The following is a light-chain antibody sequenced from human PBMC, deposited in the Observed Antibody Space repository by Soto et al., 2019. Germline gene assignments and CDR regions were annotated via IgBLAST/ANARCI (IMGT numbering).Light chain of an antibody. CDR2: DVS. CDR1: SSDVDGYNY. J-gene: IGLJ1*01. Sequence: QSVLTQPRSVSGSPGQSVTISCTGTSSDVDGYNYVSWYQQHPGKAPKLMIYDVSERPSGVPDRFSGSKSGNTASLTISGLGAEDEVDYPACPYAGSSISNFFGSG. CDR3: CPYAGSSISNF. V-gene: IGLV2-11*01.